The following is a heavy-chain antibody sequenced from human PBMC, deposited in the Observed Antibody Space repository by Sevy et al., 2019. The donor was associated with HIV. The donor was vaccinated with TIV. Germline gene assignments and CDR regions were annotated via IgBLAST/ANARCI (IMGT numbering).Heavy chain of an antibody. Sequence: SETLSLTCTVSGGSISSGNYLWSWIRQTPGKGLEWIGTVHYSGRTYYNPSLKSRVTLSEDTSKNQFSLNLTSVTAADTAVYFCARNFDYWGQGTLVTVSS. CDR3: ARNFDY. CDR2: VHYSGRT. V-gene: IGHV4-39*01. J-gene: IGHJ4*02. CDR1: GGSISSGNYL.